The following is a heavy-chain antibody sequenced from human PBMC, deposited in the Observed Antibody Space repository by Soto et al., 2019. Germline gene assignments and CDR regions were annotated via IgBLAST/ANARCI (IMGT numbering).Heavy chain of an antibody. CDR3: AREADFASSGYVLDY. D-gene: IGHD3-22*01. CDR1: GFTFSGFS. V-gene: IGHV3-21*01. CDR2: VTSSPSSM. J-gene: IGHJ4*02. Sequence: GGSLRLSCAASGFTFSGFSMNWVRQAPGKGLEWVSSVTSSPSSMFYADSVKGRFTVSRDDAKDSLFLQMNSLRADDTAVYYCAREADFASSGYVLDYWGLGTLVTVSS.